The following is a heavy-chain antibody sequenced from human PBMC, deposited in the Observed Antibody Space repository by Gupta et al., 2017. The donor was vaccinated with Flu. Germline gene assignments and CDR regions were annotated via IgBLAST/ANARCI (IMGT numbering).Heavy chain of an antibody. D-gene: IGHD2-2*01. V-gene: IGHV4-34*01. CDR2: INHSGST. J-gene: IGHJ5*02. CDR1: GGSFSGYY. Sequence: QVQLQQWGAGLLKPSETLSLTCAVYGGSFSGYYWSWIRQPPGKGLEWIGEINHSGSTNYNPSLKSRVTISVDTSKNQFSLKLSSVTAADTAVYYCARGEGVVVVPAAIRWFDPWGQGTLVTVSS. CDR3: ARGEGVVVVPAAIRWFDP.